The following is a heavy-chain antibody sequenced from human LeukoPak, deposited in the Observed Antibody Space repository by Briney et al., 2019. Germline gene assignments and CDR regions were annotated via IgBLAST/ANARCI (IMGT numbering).Heavy chain of an antibody. D-gene: IGHD2-15*01. CDR3: ARVGSCGGGTCAWGL. Sequence: SETLSLTCTVSGGSISSSNYFWGWIRQPPGKGLEFIAIIHYSGKTHYSPSLRSRVTISIDTSNNQFSLQLSSMTAADTALYYCARVGSCGGGTCAWGLWGLGTLVTVSS. J-gene: IGHJ4*02. CDR1: GGSISSSNYF. V-gene: IGHV4-39*01. CDR2: IHYSGKT.